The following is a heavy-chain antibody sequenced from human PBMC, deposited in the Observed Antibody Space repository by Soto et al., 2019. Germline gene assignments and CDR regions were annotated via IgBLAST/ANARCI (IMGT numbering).Heavy chain of an antibody. D-gene: IGHD6-19*01. V-gene: IGHV3-33*01. Sequence: GGSLRLSCAASGFTFSSYGMHWVRQAPGKGLEWVAVIWYDGSNKYYADSVKGRFTISRDNSKNTLYLQMNSLRAEDTAVYYCARDLNFIAVAGYSNDYWGQGTLVTVSS. J-gene: IGHJ4*02. CDR1: GFTFSSYG. CDR3: ARDLNFIAVAGYSNDY. CDR2: IWYDGSNK.